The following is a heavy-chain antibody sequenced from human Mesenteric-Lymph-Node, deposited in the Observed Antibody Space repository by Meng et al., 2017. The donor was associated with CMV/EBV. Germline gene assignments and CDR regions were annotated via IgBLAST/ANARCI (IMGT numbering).Heavy chain of an antibody. J-gene: IGHJ4*02. D-gene: IGHD1-26*01. CDR3: ARGATKGFDF. V-gene: IGHV1-2*02. CDR2: INPNSGGT. Sequence: ASVKVSCKASGYTFTGYYIHWVRQAPGQGLEWMGWINPNSGGTNYAQKFEGMVTMTRDTSTSTACMELSRLRSADTAVYFCARGATKGFDFWGQGTLVTVSS. CDR1: GYTFTGYY.